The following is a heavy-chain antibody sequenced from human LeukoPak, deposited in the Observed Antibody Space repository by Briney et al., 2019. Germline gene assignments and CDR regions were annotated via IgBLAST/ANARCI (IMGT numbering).Heavy chain of an antibody. Sequence: ASVKVSCKSSGYTFTSYGISWVRQAPGQGLEWMGWISAYNGNTNYAQKLQGRVTMTTDTSTSTAYMELRSLRSDDTAVYYCARVNNYYESSGTFDNWGQGTLVSVSS. J-gene: IGHJ4*02. D-gene: IGHD3-22*01. CDR3: ARVNNYYESSGTFDN. CDR2: ISAYNGNT. V-gene: IGHV1-18*01. CDR1: GYTFTSYG.